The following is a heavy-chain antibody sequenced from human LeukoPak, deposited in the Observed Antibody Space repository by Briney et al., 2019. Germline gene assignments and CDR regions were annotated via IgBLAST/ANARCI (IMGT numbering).Heavy chain of an antibody. CDR3: ARGGSFFDS. CDR1: GGSISPHY. V-gene: IGHV4-59*11. J-gene: IGHJ4*02. CDR2: IYFTGTV. Sequence: SETLSLTCTVSGGSISPHYWSWLRQPPGKGLEWIAYIYFTGTVNYNPSLKSRVTISVDMSRNEFSLKLTSVTAADTAVYFCARGGSFFDSWGQGTLVTVSS. D-gene: IGHD1-26*01.